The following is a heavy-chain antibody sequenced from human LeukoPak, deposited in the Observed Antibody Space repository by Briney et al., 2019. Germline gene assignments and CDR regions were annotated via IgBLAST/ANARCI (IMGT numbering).Heavy chain of an antibody. CDR1: GFTFSSYA. Sequence: GSLRLSCAASGFTFSSYAMSGVRQAPGKGLEWVSAISGSGGSTYYADSVKGRFTISRDNSKNTLYLQMNSLRAEDTAVYYCAKDLGSGDAFDIWGQGTMVTVSS. CDR3: AKDLGSGDAFDI. J-gene: IGHJ3*02. V-gene: IGHV3-23*01. D-gene: IGHD2-15*01. CDR2: ISGSGGST.